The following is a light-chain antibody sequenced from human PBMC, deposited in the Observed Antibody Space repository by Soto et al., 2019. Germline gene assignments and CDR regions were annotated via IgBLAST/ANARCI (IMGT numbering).Light chain of an antibody. CDR2: DVS. Sequence: QSALTQPASVSGSPGQSITISCTGTSSDIGGYNYVSWYQQHPGKAPKLKVYDVSNRPSGVSIRFSGSKSGNTASLTISGLQAEDEADYYCSSYTSRSPVVFGGGTKVTVL. V-gene: IGLV2-14*01. CDR3: SSYTSRSPVV. CDR1: SSDIGGYNY. J-gene: IGLJ2*01.